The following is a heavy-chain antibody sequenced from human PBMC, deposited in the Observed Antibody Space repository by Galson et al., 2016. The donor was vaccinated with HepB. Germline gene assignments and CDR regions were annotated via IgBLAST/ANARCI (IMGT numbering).Heavy chain of an antibody. Sequence: SLRLSCAASGFTFTTYAMAWVRQAPGKGLQWVSIITGSLGSTHYADSVKGRFTISRDTSRNTLYLQMNSLRVDDTAVYFCAKDVHVRAAGSFGFDFWGLGTLVTVSS. V-gene: IGHV3-23*01. CDR2: ITGSLGST. J-gene: IGHJ5*01. CDR3: AKDVHVRAAGSFGFDF. D-gene: IGHD6-25*01. CDR1: GFTFTTYA.